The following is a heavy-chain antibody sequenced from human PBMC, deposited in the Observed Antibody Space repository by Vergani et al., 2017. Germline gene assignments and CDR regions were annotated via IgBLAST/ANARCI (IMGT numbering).Heavy chain of an antibody. V-gene: IGHV3-33*01. J-gene: IGHJ4*02. CDR3: ARHSSSWYGIVDY. Sequence: QVQLVESGGGEVQPGRSLRLSCAASGFIFSSYGMHWVRQAPGKGLEWVAVIWYDGSNKYYVDSVKGRFTISRDNSKNTLYLQMNSLRAEDTAVYYCARHSSSWYGIVDYWGQGTLVTVSS. CDR2: IWYDGSNK. D-gene: IGHD6-13*01. CDR1: GFIFSSYG.